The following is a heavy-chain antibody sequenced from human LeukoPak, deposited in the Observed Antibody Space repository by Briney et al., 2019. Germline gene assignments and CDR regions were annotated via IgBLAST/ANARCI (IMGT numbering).Heavy chain of an antibody. J-gene: IGHJ5*02. V-gene: IGHV4-59*12. CDR1: GGSISTYS. CDR2: TFYSGNS. Sequence: PSETLSLTCTVSGGSISTYSWSWIRQPPGKGLEWIGYTFYSGNSNYNPSLQSRVTISVDTSKNQFSLKLSSVTAADTAVYYCARRYGSSWPKYNWFDPWGQGTLVTVSS. CDR3: ARRYGSSWPKYNWFDP. D-gene: IGHD6-13*01.